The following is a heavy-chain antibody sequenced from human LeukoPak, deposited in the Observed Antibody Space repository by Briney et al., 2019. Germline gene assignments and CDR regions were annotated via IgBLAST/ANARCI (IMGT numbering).Heavy chain of an antibody. CDR3: ARMFDAVVFYI. J-gene: IGHJ3*02. Sequence: GESLKISCQASGYIFTSSWIGWVRQMPGKGLEWVGTIHPRDSDTRFSPSFQGQVTISADKSINTAYLHWRSLKASDTAMYYCARMFDAVVFYIWGQGTMVSVSS. V-gene: IGHV5-51*01. D-gene: IGHD2/OR15-2a*01. CDR1: GYIFTSSW. CDR2: IHPRDSDT.